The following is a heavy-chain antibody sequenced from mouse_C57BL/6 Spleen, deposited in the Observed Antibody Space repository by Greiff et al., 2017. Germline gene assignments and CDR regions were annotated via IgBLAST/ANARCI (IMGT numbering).Heavy chain of an antibody. D-gene: IGHD2-1*01. CDR2: IRSKSSNYAT. V-gene: IGHV10-3*01. Sequence: EVQLQESGGGLVQPKGSLKLSCAASGFTFNTYAMHWVRQAPGKGLEWVARIRSKSSNYATYYADSVKDRFTISRDDSQSMLYLQMNNLKTEDTAMYYCVRERGYGNYEYFDVWGTGTTVTVSS. CDR3: VRERGYGNYEYFDV. J-gene: IGHJ1*03. CDR1: GFTFNTYA.